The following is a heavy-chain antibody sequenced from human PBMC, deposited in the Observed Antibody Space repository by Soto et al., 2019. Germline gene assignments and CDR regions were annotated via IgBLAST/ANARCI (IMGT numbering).Heavy chain of an antibody. CDR3: AKARAQYYDFWSGYPVDY. J-gene: IGHJ4*02. CDR2: ISGSGGST. V-gene: IGHV3-23*01. Sequence: GGSLRLSCAASGFTSSSYAMSWVRQAPGKGLEWVSAISGSGGSTYYADSVKGRFTISRDNSKNTLYLQMNSLRAEDTAVYYCAKARAQYYDFWSGYPVDYWGQGT. D-gene: IGHD3-3*01. CDR1: GFTSSSYA.